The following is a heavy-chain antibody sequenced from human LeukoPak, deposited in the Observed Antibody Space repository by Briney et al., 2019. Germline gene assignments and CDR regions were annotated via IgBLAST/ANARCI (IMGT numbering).Heavy chain of an antibody. J-gene: IGHJ4*02. D-gene: IGHD3-10*01. CDR3: ARVRGVRSDSFDY. CDR2: IITIFHTP. CDR1: GYTFTSYE. Sequence: SVKVSCKASGYTFTSYEINWVRQATGQGLEWVGVIITIFHTPYYAPKFQGRVTITADKSTSTVYMEVNSLRSEDTAVYYCARVRGVRSDSFDYWGQGTLVTVSS. V-gene: IGHV1-69*06.